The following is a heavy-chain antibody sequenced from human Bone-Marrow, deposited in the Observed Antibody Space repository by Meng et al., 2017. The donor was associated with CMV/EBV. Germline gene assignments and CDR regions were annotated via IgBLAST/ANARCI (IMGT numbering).Heavy chain of an antibody. J-gene: IGHJ4*02. CDR1: GFTFSNAW. V-gene: IGHV3-15*01. Sequence: LSLTCAASGFTFSNAWMSWVRQAPGKGLEWVGRIKSKTDGGTTDYAAPVKGRFTISRDDSKNTLYLQMNSLKTEDTAVYYCTTETYYDILTGGGDYWGQGTLVTVSS. CDR2: IKSKTDGGTT. CDR3: TTETYYDILTGGGDY. D-gene: IGHD3-9*01.